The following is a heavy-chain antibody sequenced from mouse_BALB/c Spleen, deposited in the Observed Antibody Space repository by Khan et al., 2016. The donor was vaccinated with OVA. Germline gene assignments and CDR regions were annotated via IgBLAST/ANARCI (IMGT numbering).Heavy chain of an antibody. V-gene: IGHV5-6-4*01. Sequence: EVELVESGGGLVKPGGSLRLSCEASGFTFSSYSMSWVRQTPEKRLEWVATITIGGSYPYFPDSVQGRFPISRDNAKNPLYLQRSRLKDEDTAIYYCTRDRNYYGSSFYFDDWGQGTTLTVSS. CDR2: ITIGGSYP. CDR1: GFTFSSYS. J-gene: IGHJ2*01. CDR3: TRDRNYYGSSFYFDD. D-gene: IGHD1-1*01.